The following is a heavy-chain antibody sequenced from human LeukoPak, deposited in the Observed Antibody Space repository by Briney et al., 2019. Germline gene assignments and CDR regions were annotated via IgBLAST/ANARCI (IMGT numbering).Heavy chain of an antibody. V-gene: IGHV4-39*01. CDR2: LFQSGNT. J-gene: IGHJ5*02. CDR3: VSESSGNYYTFDT. Sequence: PSETLSLTCTVSDGSISTSGYYWGWGRQAPGKGLEWIGSLFQSGNTYYNPSLKNRVTISGDTSKNQFSLKVRSVTATDTAVYYCVSESSGNYYTFDTWGRGTLVTVSS. CDR1: DGSISTSGYY. D-gene: IGHD3-22*01.